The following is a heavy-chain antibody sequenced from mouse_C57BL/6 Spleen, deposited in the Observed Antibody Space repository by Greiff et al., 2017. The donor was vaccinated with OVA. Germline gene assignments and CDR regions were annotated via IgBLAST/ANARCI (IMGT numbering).Heavy chain of an antibody. D-gene: IGHD1-1*01. CDR1: GYTFTSYW. CDR3: AREGDYYGSSYND. J-gene: IGHJ2*01. CDR2: IHPNSGST. Sequence: QVQLKQPGAELVKPGASVKLSCKASGYTFTSYWMHWVKQRPGQGLEWIGMIHPNSGSTNYNEKFKSKATLTVDKSSSTAYMQLSSLTSEDSAVYYGAREGDYYGSSYNDWGQGTTLTVSS. V-gene: IGHV1-64*01.